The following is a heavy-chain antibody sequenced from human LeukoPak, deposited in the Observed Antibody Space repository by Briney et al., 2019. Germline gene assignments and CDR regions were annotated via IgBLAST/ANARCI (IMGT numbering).Heavy chain of an antibody. Sequence: SETLSLTCTVSGGSICSNYWTWIRQPPGKGLEYIGYIYYTGGTNYNPSLKSRVTISVDTSKNQFSLKLTSVTAADTAVYFCAKYGNSGWVIDNWGQGTLVTVSS. CDR2: IYYTGGT. D-gene: IGHD6-19*01. V-gene: IGHV4-59*08. CDR3: AKYGNSGWVIDN. CDR1: GGSICSNY. J-gene: IGHJ4*02.